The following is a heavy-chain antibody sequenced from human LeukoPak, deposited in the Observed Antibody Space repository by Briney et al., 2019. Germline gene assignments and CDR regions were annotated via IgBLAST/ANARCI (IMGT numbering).Heavy chain of an antibody. J-gene: IGHJ4*02. Sequence: GASVKVSCMSSRHLFTGCGSSRGPHAPGQGLEWMGWISDHNGNTNYAQKVQGRVTMTTYTSTSTAYMELRSLRSDDTPVYHCARDLWSAVTAMVFDLFLGGNWGQGTLVTVSS. CDR1: RHLFTGCG. V-gene: IGHV1-18*01. D-gene: IGHD5-18*01. CDR2: ISDHNGNT. CDR3: ARDLWSAVTAMVFDLFLGGN.